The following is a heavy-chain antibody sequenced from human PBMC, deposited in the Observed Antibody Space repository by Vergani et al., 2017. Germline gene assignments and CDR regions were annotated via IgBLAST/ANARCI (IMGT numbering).Heavy chain of an antibody. V-gene: IGHV3-66*02. CDR2: IKSDGRT. J-gene: IGHJ4*01. Sequence: VELLESGGGLAQPGGSLRVSCSASGFRVTTYYMSWVRQAPGKGLEWVSVIKSDGRTSYAESVRGRFTISRETSRNAVYLKMNILRVEDTCVYYCTRSECSGTTCYGHYFDLWGHGILVTVSS. CDR1: GFRVTTYY. CDR3: TRSECSGTTCYGHYFDL. D-gene: IGHD2-15*01.